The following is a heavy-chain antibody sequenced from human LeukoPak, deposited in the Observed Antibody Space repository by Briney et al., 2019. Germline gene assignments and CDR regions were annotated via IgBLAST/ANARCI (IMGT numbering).Heavy chain of an antibody. V-gene: IGHV4-34*01. CDR1: GGSFRGSY. CDR2: INHSGST. Sequence: SETLSLTCAVYGGSFRGSYWSWIRQPPAKGLEWIGEINHSGSTNYNPSLKSRVTISVDTSKNQFSLKLSSVTAAATAVYYCARGYSSSAYNWFDPWGQGTLVTVSS. J-gene: IGHJ5*02. D-gene: IGHD6-6*01. CDR3: ARGYSSSAYNWFDP.